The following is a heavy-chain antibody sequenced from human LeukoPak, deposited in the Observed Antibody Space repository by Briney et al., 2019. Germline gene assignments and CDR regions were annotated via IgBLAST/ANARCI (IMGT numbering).Heavy chain of an antibody. Sequence: GGSLRLSCAASGFTFSSYAMSWVRQAPGKGLEWVSAFSGSGGSTYYADSVKGRFTISRDNSKNTLYLQMNSLRAEDTAVYYCARSGYNRFDYWGQGTLVTVSS. J-gene: IGHJ4*02. CDR1: GFTFSSYA. CDR2: FSGSGGST. V-gene: IGHV3-23*01. CDR3: ARSGYNRFDY. D-gene: IGHD5-24*01.